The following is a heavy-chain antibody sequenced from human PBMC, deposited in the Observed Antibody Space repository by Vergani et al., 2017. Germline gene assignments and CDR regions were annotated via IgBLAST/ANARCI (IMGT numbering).Heavy chain of an antibody. Sequence: QVQLVQSGAEVKKPGASVKVSCKASGNSFIGYYMHWVRQAPGQGLEWMGWINPRSGATQYAQKFQGRVSMTRDTTISTAYMELRRLRSDDTAVYYYSRVVATPRYSSYYYMDVWGKGTTVTVSS. V-gene: IGHV1-2*02. CDR3: SRVVATPRYSSYYYMDV. CDR2: INPRSGAT. CDR1: GNSFIGYY. J-gene: IGHJ6*03. D-gene: IGHD2-21*01.